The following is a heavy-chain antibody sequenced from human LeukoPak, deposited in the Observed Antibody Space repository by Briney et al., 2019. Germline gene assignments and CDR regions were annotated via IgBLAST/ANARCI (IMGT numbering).Heavy chain of an antibody. D-gene: IGHD6-6*01. V-gene: IGHV4-34*01. J-gene: IGHJ5*02. Sequence: SETLSLTCAAYGGSFSGYHWSWIRQPPGKGLEWIGEINHSGSTNYNPSLKSRVTISVDTSKNQFSLKRSSVTAADTAVYYCARGLSLRYSSSSGWFDPWGQGTLVTVSS. CDR3: ARGLSLRYSSSSGWFDP. CDR2: INHSGST. CDR1: GGSFSGYH.